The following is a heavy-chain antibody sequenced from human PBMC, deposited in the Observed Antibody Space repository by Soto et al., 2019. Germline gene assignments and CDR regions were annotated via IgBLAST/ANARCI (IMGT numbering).Heavy chain of an antibody. D-gene: IGHD3-10*01. CDR3: ATDLGVALAPLSIFYFQQ. Sequence: ASVKVSCKVSGYSPNELCMHWVRQPPGKGLEWIGGFDPEEGKMIYAQNFQGRVTMTEDTSTDTAYMELNSLTSGDTAIYYCATDLGVALAPLSIFYFQQWGQGTVVTVSS. J-gene: IGHJ1*01. CDR1: GYSPNELC. CDR2: FDPEEGKM. V-gene: IGHV1-24*01.